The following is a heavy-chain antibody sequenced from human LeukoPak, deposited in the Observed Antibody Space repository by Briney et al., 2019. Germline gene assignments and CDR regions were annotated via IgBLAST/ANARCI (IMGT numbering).Heavy chain of an antibody. J-gene: IGHJ5*02. V-gene: IGHV3-21*01. D-gene: IGHD5-18*01. Sequence: GGSLRLSCAASGFTFSTYRMNWVRRAPGKGLEWVSSISSSSSYIYYADSVKGRFTISRDNAKNSLYLQMNSLRAEDTALYYCAREAEDEYSYGRGWFDPWGQGTLVTVSS. CDR2: ISSSSSYI. CDR3: AREAEDEYSYGRGWFDP. CDR1: GFTFSTYR.